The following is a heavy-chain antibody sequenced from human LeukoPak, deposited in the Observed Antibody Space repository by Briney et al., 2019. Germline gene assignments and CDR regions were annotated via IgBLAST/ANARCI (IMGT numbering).Heavy chain of an antibody. Sequence: GGSLRLSCAVSGFTLSNYSMNWVRQTPGKGLEWIAYIIDSGKTVYYADSVKGRFTISRDNAKNSLYLQMNSLRAEDTAVYYCARADSTMVVWYFDYWGQGALVTVSS. CDR1: GFTLSNYS. V-gene: IGHV3-48*01. D-gene: IGHD4/OR15-4a*01. CDR2: IIDSGKTV. CDR3: ARADSTMVVWYFDY. J-gene: IGHJ4*02.